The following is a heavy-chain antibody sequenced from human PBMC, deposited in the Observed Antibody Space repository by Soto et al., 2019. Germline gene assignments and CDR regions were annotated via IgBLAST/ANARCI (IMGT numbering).Heavy chain of an antibody. D-gene: IGHD2-15*01. CDR1: DYAFTSYT. CDR2: ISPYNGNT. CDR3: ARAPVVVIAAAYFDS. J-gene: IGHJ4*02. Sequence: QVQLVQSGAQVKKPGASVKVSCKASDYAFTSYTITWVPQAPGQGLDWMGWISPYNGNTEYAQKLPGRVTMTTDTSTSTAYVELRSLRSDDTADYYCARAPVVVIAAAYFDSWGQGTLVTGSS. V-gene: IGHV1-18*01.